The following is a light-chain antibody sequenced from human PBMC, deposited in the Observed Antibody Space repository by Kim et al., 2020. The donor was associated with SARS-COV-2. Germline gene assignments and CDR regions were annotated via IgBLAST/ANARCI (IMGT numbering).Light chain of an antibody. V-gene: IGLV3-1*01. CDR2: EDP. Sequence: VSPGQTASITCSGDKLGDKYACWYQQKPGQSPVLVIYEDPKRPSGIPERFSGSNSGNTATLTIRGTQAMDEADYYCQAWDSSTGVFGTGTKVTVL. J-gene: IGLJ1*01. CDR1: KLGDKY. CDR3: QAWDSSTGV.